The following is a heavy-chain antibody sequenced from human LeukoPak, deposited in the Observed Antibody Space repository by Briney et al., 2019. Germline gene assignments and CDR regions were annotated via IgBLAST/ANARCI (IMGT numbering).Heavy chain of an antibody. CDR1: GYSISSGYY. CDR3: ATEVGQWLVRT. CDR2: IYHSGST. D-gene: IGHD6-19*01. Sequence: PSETLSLTCAVSGYSISSGYYWGWIRQPPGKGLEWIGSIYHSGSTYYNPSLKSRVTISVDTSKNQFSLKLRSVTAAGTAVYYCATEVGQWLVRTWGQGTLVTVSS. J-gene: IGHJ5*02. V-gene: IGHV4-38-2*01.